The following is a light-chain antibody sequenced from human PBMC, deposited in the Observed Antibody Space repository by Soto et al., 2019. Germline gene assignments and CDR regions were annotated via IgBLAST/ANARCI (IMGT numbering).Light chain of an antibody. CDR1: QSVSSY. Sequence: EIVLTQSPHTLSLSPVERATLSCMASQSVSSYLAWYQQKPGQAPRLLIYGASNRATGIPARFSGSGSGTDFTLTISSLEPEDFATYYCQHYNSYSEAFGQGTKVDI. CDR2: GAS. CDR3: QHYNSYSEA. V-gene: IGKV3-11*01. J-gene: IGKJ1*01.